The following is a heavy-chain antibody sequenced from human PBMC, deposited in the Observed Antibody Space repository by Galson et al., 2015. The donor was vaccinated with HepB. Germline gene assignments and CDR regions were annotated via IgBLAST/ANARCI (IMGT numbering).Heavy chain of an antibody. V-gene: IGHV3-33*01. CDR1: GFTFSSYG. CDR3: ARDPRERSWPCDSWSAPNYYYYYYGMDV. CDR2: IWYDGSNK. J-gene: IGHJ6*02. Sequence: SLRLSCAASGFTFSSYGMHWVRQAPGKGLEWVAVIWYDGSNKYYADSVKGRFTISRDNSKNTLYLQMNSLRAEDTAVYYCARDPRERSWPCDSWSAPNYYYYYYGMDVWGQGTTVTVSS. D-gene: IGHD3-3*01.